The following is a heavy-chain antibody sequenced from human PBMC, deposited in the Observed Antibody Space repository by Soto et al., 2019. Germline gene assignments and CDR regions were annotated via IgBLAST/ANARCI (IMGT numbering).Heavy chain of an antibody. Sequence: DVQVVQSGGGLVQPGGSLKLSWAASGFAFNDSAMHWVRQASGKGLEWVARVRSKTNNYATAYPVSVRGRFTVSRDDSMGTTYPQMNSLKTEDTAMYYCTNNFVWGQGVLVTVSS. CDR1: GFAFNDSA. J-gene: IGHJ4*02. V-gene: IGHV3-73*01. CDR2: VRSKTNNYAT. D-gene: IGHD2-15*01. CDR3: TNNFV.